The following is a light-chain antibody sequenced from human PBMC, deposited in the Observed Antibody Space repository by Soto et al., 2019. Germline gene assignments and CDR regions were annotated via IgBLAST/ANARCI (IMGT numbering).Light chain of an antibody. CDR1: HSLNSRS. Sequence: EIVLTQSPGTLSLSPGESATLVCRASHSLNSRSLAWYQQKPGQAPSLLIYGASTRATGIPERFSGAGSGTDFTLTITPLKPEDFAVYFCQQYDTSPITFGQGTRLDSK. J-gene: IGKJ5*01. V-gene: IGKV3-20*01. CDR3: QQYDTSPIT. CDR2: GAS.